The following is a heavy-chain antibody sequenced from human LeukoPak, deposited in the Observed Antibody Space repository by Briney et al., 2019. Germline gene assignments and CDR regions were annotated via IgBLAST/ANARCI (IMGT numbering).Heavy chain of an antibody. J-gene: IGHJ4*02. Sequence: GGSLRLSCAASGFTFSGSAMHWVRQASGKGLEWVGRIRSKANSYATAYAASVKGRFTISRDDSKNTAYLQMNSLKTEDTAVYYCTTRYGSGSHNTDYWGQGTLVTVSS. D-gene: IGHD3-10*01. V-gene: IGHV3-73*01. CDR3: TTRYGSGSHNTDY. CDR2: IRSKANSYAT. CDR1: GFTFSGSA.